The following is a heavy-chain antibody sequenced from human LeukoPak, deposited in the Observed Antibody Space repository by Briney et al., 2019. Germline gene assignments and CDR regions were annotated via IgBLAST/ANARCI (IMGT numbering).Heavy chain of an antibody. CDR2: ISAYNGNT. CDR3: ARICPAAAANYGWFDP. D-gene: IGHD6-13*01. Sequence: GASVKVSCKASGYTFINYGISWVRQAPGQGLEWMGWISAYNGNTNYAQKLQGRVTMTTDTSTSTAYMELRSLRSDDTAVYYCARICPAAAANYGWFDPWGQGTLVTVSS. J-gene: IGHJ5*02. CDR1: GYTFINYG. V-gene: IGHV1-18*01.